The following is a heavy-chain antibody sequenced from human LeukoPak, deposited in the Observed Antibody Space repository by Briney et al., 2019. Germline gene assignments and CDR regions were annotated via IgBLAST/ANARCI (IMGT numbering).Heavy chain of an antibody. D-gene: IGHD3-22*01. CDR3: AKGGGYDSSGYYTD. CDR2: ISYDGSNK. V-gene: IGHV3-30*18. J-gene: IGHJ4*02. Sequence: PGGSLRLSCAASGFTFSNYGMHWVRQAPGKGLEWVAVISYDGSNKYYGDSVKGRFTISRDNSKNTLYLQMNSLRTEDTAVYYCAKGGGYDSSGYYTDWGQGTLVTVSS. CDR1: GFTFSNYG.